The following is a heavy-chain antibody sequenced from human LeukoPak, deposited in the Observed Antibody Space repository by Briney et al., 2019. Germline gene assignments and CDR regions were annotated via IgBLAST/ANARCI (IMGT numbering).Heavy chain of an antibody. Sequence: GGSLRLSCAASGFTFSSYAMSWVRQAPGKGLGWVSAISGSGGSTYYADSVKGRFTISRDNSKNTLYLQMNSLRAEDTAVYYCAKLTRIVVVPAAIKWGQGTLVTVSS. CDR2: ISGSGGST. V-gene: IGHV3-23*01. D-gene: IGHD2-2*01. J-gene: IGHJ4*02. CDR1: GFTFSSYA. CDR3: AKLTRIVVVPAAIK.